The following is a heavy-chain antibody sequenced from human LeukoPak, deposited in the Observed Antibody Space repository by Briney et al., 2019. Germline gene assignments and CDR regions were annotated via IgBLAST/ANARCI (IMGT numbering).Heavy chain of an antibody. Sequence: SETLSLTCTVSGGSISSYYWSWIRQPPGKGLEWIGYIHYSGSTNYNPSLKSRVTISVDTSKNQFSLKLSSVTAADTAVYYCARDGRVGAAGSYYYYGMDVWGQGTTVTVSS. V-gene: IGHV4-59*01. CDR1: GGSISSYY. J-gene: IGHJ6*02. CDR2: IHYSGST. CDR3: ARDGRVGAAGSYYYYGMDV. D-gene: IGHD6-13*01.